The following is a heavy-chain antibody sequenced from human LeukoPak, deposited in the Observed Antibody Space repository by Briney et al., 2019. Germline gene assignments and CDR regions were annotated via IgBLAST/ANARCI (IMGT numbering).Heavy chain of an antibody. J-gene: IGHJ4*02. D-gene: IGHD6-19*01. CDR1: GGSISSSSYY. V-gene: IGHV4-39*07. CDR3: AREERDGSVWYEGDY. Sequence: SETLSLTCTVSGGSISSSSYYWGWIRQPPGKGLEWIGSIYYSGSTNYNPSLKSRVTMSVDTSKNQFSLKLSSVTAADTAVYYCAREERDGSVWYEGDYWGQGTLVTVSS. CDR2: IYYSGST.